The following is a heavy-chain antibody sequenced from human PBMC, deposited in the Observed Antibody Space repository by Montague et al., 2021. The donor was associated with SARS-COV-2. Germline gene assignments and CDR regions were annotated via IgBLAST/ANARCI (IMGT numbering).Heavy chain of an antibody. D-gene: IGHD5-12*01. Sequence: SETLSLTCTVSGASVRTYYWSWIRQSAGKKLEWMGRLYTSGSTYXNPSFKSRVTISLDTSKNLFSLNLSSMTAADTAVYYCERDGTDYSFAYYHEMDVWGQGIAVTVSS. CDR1: GASVRTYY. CDR3: ERDGTDYSFAYYHEMDV. V-gene: IGHV4-4*07. CDR2: LYTSGST. J-gene: IGHJ6*02.